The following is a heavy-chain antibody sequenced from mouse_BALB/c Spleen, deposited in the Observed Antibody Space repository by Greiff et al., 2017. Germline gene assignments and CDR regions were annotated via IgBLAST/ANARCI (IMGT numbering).Heavy chain of an antibody. V-gene: IGHV6-6*02. CDR3: TRHDYGGWFAY. CDR1: GFTFSNYW. Sequence: EVKLMESGGGLVQPGGSMKLSCVASGFTFSNYWMNWVRQSPEKGLEWVAEIRLKSNNYATHYAESVKGRFTISRDDSKSSVYLQMNNLRAEDTGIYYCTRHDYGGWFAYWGQGTLVTVSA. CDR2: IRLKSNNYAT. J-gene: IGHJ3*01. D-gene: IGHD1-2*01.